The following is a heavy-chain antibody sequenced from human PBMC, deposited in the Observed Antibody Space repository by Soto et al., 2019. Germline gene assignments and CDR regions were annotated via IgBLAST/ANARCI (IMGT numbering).Heavy chain of an antibody. Sequence: QVQLVQSGAEVKKPGSSVKVSCKASGGTFSSYAISWVRQAPGQGLEWMGGIIPIFGTANYAQKFQGRVTITADESTSTAYMELCSLSSEDTAVYYCASGWSSGWLKNWFDPWGQGTLVTVSS. D-gene: IGHD6-19*01. CDR3: ASGWSSGWLKNWFDP. CDR2: IIPIFGTA. V-gene: IGHV1-69*01. CDR1: GGTFSSYA. J-gene: IGHJ5*02.